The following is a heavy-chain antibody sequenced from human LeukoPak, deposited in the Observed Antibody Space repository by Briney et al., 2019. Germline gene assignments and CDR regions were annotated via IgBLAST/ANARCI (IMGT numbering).Heavy chain of an antibody. Sequence: ASVKLSCKASGYTFTSYGISWVRQAPGQGLEWMGWISAYNGNTNYAQKLQGRVTMTTDTSTSTAYMELRSLRSDDTAVYYCARDPGDIVVVPAAIYPDYYYGMDVWGQGTTVTVSS. V-gene: IGHV1-18*01. CDR2: ISAYNGNT. D-gene: IGHD2-2*01. CDR1: GYTFTSYG. J-gene: IGHJ6*02. CDR3: ARDPGDIVVVPAAIYPDYYYGMDV.